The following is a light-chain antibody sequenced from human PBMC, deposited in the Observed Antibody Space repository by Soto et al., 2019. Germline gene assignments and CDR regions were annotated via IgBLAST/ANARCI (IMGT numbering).Light chain of an antibody. CDR2: AAS. V-gene: IGKV1-39*01. Sequence: DTQMLQSPTSPSASAGDRGTITCRASKSIVSYLNWYQQKPGKAPNLLIYAASSLQSGVPSRFSGSGSGTDFTLTISSLQPEDFATYYCQQSYDTVWTFGQGTKVDIK. CDR3: QQSYDTVWT. J-gene: IGKJ1*01. CDR1: KSIVSY.